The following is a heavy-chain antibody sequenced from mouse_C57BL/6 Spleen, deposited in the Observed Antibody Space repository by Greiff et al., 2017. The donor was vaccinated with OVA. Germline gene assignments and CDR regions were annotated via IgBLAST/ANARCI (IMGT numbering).Heavy chain of an antibody. D-gene: IGHD1-1*01. CDR2: IWGDGST. CDR1: GFSLPSYV. CDR3: AKGDYYYGSSYGYFDY. J-gene: IGHJ2*01. V-gene: IGHV2-3*01. Sequence: VMLVESGPGLLAPSQSLSITCPVSGFSLPSYVVSGVRRPPGKGLGWRGVIWGDGSTNYHSALISRLSISKDNSKSQVFLKLNSLQTDDTATYYCAKGDYYYGSSYGYFDYWGQGTTLTVSS.